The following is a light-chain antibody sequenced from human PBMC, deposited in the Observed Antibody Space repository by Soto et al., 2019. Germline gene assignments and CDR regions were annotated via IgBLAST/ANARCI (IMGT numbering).Light chain of an antibody. V-gene: IGKV1-5*01. J-gene: IGKJ3*01. CDR3: QQYNSYSFT. CDR1: QSISSW. Sequence: DIQMTQSPSTLSASVGDRVIITCRASQSISSWLAWYQQKPGKAPKLLIYDASRLESGVPSRFSGSGSGTEFTLTISSLQPDDFATYYCQQYNSYSFTFGPGTKVDIK. CDR2: DAS.